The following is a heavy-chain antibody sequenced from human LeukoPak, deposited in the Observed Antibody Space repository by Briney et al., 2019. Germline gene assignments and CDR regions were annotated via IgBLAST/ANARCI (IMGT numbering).Heavy chain of an antibody. CDR3: AGAPAVYDILTGYYPPRFDY. D-gene: IGHD3-9*01. V-gene: IGHV4-30-4*01. CDR2: IYYSGST. CDR1: GGSTSSGDYY. J-gene: IGHJ4*02. Sequence: PSQTLSLTCTVSGGSTSSGDYYWSWIRQPPGKGLEWIGYIYYSGSTYYNPSLKSRVTISVDTSKNQFSLKLSSVTAADTAVYYCAGAPAVYDILTGYYPPRFDYWGQGTLVTVSS.